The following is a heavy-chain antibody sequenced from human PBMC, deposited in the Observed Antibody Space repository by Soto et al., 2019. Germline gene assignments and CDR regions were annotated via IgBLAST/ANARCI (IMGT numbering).Heavy chain of an antibody. CDR3: AREGNIVVVPAASLGYYYYGMDV. J-gene: IGHJ6*02. CDR1: GGSFSGYY. V-gene: IGHV4-34*01. CDR2: INHSVST. D-gene: IGHD2-2*01. Sequence: QVQLQPWGAGLLKPSETLSLTCAVYGGSFSGYYCSWIRQPPGKGLEWIGEINHSVSTNYNPSLKSRVIISVYTSKNQFSLKLSSVTAADTAVYYCAREGNIVVVPAASLGYYYYGMDVWGQGTTVTVSS.